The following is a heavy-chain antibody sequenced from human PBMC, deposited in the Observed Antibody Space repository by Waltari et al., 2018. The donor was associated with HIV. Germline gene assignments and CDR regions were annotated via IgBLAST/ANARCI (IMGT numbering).Heavy chain of an antibody. J-gene: IGHJ3*02. CDR2: VYYGGTN. Sequence: QLPLQESGPGLVKPWDTLSLTCTVSDDSFTSSSYFWGWIRQAPGKGLDWIGSVYYGGTNYYDPSLKSRATVSADTSRRQFSLRLSAVTAEDTAIYYCARGSGSTYGDSFDMWGQGTRVIVSS. CDR3: ARGSGSTYGDSFDM. D-gene: IGHD1-26*01. CDR1: DDSFTSSSYF. V-gene: IGHV4-39*02.